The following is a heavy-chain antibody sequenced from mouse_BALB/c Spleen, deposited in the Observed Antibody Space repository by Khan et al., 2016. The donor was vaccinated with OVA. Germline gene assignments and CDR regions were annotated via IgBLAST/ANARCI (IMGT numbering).Heavy chain of an antibody. CDR1: GYTFTSYW. J-gene: IGHJ2*01. Sequence: QVQLQQSGAELAKPGASVKMSCKASGYTFTSYWMHWIKQRPGQGLEWIGYINPTSGYTDYNQKFKDKATLTAEKSSSTAYMQLSSLTSDYSAVYYCARDRIDYWGQGTALTVSS. CDR2: INPTSGYT. CDR3: ARDRIDY. V-gene: IGHV1-7*01.